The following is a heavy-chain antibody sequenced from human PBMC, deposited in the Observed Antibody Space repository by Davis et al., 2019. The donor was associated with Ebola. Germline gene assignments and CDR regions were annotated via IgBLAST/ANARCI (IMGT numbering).Heavy chain of an antibody. Sequence: GESLKISCKGSGYSFTTYWIAWVRQMPGKGLEWMGIIYPADSDTRYSPSLQGQVTISADKSISTAYLQWSSLKAPDTAMYYCARLTVTTPGAFDIWGQGTMVTVSS. V-gene: IGHV5-51*01. CDR1: GYSFTTYW. J-gene: IGHJ3*02. CDR2: IYPADSDT. CDR3: ARLTVTTPGAFDI. D-gene: IGHD4-17*01.